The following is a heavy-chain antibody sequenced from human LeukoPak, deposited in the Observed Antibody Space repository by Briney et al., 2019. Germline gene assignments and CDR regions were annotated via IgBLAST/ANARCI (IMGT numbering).Heavy chain of an antibody. V-gene: IGHV3-30*02. J-gene: IGHJ3*02. CDR3: AIPGLDAFDI. CDR1: GFTFSSYA. CDR2: IRYDGSNK. Sequence: PGGSLRLSCAASGFTFSSYAMHWVRQAPGKGLEWVAFIRYDGSNKYYADSVKGRFTISRDNSKNTLYLQMNSLRAEDTAVYYCAIPGLDAFDIWGQGTMVTVSS. D-gene: IGHD3-22*01.